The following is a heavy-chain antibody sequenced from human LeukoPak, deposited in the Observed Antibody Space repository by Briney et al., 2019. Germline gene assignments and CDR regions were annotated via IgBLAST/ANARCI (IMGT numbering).Heavy chain of an antibody. Sequence: GGSLRLSCAASGFPFRSHWMHWVRQVPGKVLVWVSHISTDGTTTNYADSVKGRFTISRDNAKDTLYLQLNSPRAEGTAIYYCARSLGYSSGGWGQGTLVTVSS. CDR1: GFPFRSHW. CDR2: ISTDGTTT. V-gene: IGHV3-74*01. D-gene: IGHD2-15*01. CDR3: ARSLGYSSGG. J-gene: IGHJ4*02.